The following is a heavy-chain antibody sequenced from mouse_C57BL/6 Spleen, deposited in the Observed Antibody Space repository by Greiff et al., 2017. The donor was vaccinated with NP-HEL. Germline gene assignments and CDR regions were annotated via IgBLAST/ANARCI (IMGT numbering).Heavy chain of an antibody. D-gene: IGHD1-1*01. CDR1: GFTFSDYY. Sequence: EVKLEESEGGLVQPGSSMKLSCTASGFTFSDYYMAWVRQVPEKGLEWVANINYDGSSTYYLDSLKSRFIISRDNAKNILYLQMSSLKSEDTATYYCARGDYYGSSYDYAMDYWGQGTSVTVSS. CDR2: INYDGSST. CDR3: ARGDYYGSSYDYAMDY. J-gene: IGHJ4*01. V-gene: IGHV5-16*01.